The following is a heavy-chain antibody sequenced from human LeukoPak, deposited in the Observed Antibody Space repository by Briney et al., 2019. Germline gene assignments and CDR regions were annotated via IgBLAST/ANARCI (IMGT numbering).Heavy chain of an antibody. V-gene: IGHV3-23*01. J-gene: IGHJ3*02. CDR1: GFTFGSST. CDR2: ISGSGGSA. D-gene: IGHD3-10*01. Sequence: PGGSLRLSCAASGFTFGSSTMSWVRQAPGKGLEWVSVISGSGGSAYYAHSVKGRFTISRDNSKNTLYLQTNSLRAEDTAVYYCANRASHAFDIWGQGTMVTVSS. CDR3: ANRASHAFDI.